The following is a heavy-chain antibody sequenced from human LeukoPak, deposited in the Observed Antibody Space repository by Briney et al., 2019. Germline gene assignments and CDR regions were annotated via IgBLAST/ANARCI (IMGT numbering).Heavy chain of an antibody. CDR3: ARWHYYGSGSYYKHAFDI. D-gene: IGHD3-10*01. CDR2: ISHSGST. V-gene: IGHV4-34*01. Sequence: SETLSLTCAVYGGSFSGYYWSWIRQPPGKGPEWIGEISHSGSTNYNPSLKSRVTISVDTSKNQFSLKLSSVTAADTAVYYCARWHYYGSGSYYKHAFDIWGQGTMVTVSS. CDR1: GGSFSGYY. J-gene: IGHJ3*02.